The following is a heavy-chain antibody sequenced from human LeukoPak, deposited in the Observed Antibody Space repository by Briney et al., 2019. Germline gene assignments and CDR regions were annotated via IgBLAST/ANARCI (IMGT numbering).Heavy chain of an antibody. V-gene: IGHV3-23*01. CDR3: AREEGDIVLMVYASPSSYFDY. CDR2: ISGSGGST. Sequence: GGSLRLSCAASGFTFSSYAMSWVRRAPGKGLEWVSAISGSGGSTYYADSVKGRFTISRDNSKNTLYLQMNSLRAEDTAVYYCAREEGDIVLMVYASPSSYFDYWGQGTLVTVSS. J-gene: IGHJ4*02. D-gene: IGHD2-8*01. CDR1: GFTFSSYA.